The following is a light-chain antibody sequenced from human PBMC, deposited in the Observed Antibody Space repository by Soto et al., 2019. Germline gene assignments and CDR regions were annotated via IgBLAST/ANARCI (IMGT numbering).Light chain of an antibody. CDR3: CSYAGSPYV. J-gene: IGLJ1*01. V-gene: IGLV2-23*02. CDR2: AVS. Sequence: QSVLTQPASVSGSPGQSITISCTGTSSDVGSYNLVSWYQQHPGKAPKLMIYAVSKRPSGVSNRFSGSKSGNTASLTISGLQAEDEADYYCCSYAGSPYVFGTGTQLTVL. CDR1: SSDVGSYNL.